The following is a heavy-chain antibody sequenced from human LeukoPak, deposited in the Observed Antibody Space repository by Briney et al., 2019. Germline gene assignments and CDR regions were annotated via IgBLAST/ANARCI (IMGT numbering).Heavy chain of an antibody. J-gene: IGHJ4*02. CDR1: GYTFTGYY. Sequence: ASVKVSCKASGYTFTGYYMHWVRQAPGQGLEWMGRINPNSGGTNYAQKFQGRVTMTRDTSISTAYMELSRLRSVSTAVKYFANYFGEWFGDHTTKNNYWGQGTLVTVSS. CDR3: ANYFGEWFGDHTTKNNY. V-gene: IGHV1-2*06. CDR2: INPNSGGT. D-gene: IGHD3-10*01.